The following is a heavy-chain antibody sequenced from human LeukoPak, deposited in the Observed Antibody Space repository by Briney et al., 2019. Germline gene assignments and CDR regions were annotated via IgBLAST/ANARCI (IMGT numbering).Heavy chain of an antibody. D-gene: IGHD6-19*01. J-gene: IGHJ4*02. CDR1: GGTFSSYA. CDR2: IIPIFGTA. Sequence: SVKVSCKAPGGTFSSYAISWVRQAPGQGLEWMGGIIPIFGTANYAQKFQGRVTITAGESTSTAYMELSSLRSEDTAVYYCARGITAVASPFDYWGQGTLVTVSS. V-gene: IGHV1-69*01. CDR3: ARGITAVASPFDY.